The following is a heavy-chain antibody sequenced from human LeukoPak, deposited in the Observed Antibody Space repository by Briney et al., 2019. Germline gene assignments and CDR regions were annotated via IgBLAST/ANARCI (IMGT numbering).Heavy chain of an antibody. J-gene: IGHJ4*02. D-gene: IGHD4-17*01. CDR2: ISGSGGST. V-gene: IGHV3-23*01. CDR1: GFTFSSYG. CDR3: AKGTTVFGY. Sequence: PGGSLRLSCAASGFTFSSYGMSCARQAPGKGLEWVSDISGSGGSTYYADSVKGRFTISRDNSKNTLYLQMNSLRAEDTAVYYCAKGTTVFGYWGQGTLVTVSS.